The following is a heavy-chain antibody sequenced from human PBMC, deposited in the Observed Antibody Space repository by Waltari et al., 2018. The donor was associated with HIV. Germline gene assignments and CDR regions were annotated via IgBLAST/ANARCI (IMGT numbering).Heavy chain of an antibody. V-gene: IGHV4-39*01. D-gene: IGHD1-26*01. CDR3: ARHALRVGAAYWNFDL. Sequence: QLQLQSSGPGRVRPSESRSLPATVSVGSVGSSSDFWVWIRQPPGKGLEWVGRIYYTERAYYNPSLKSRVTISVDTSKNQFSLKVTSVTAADTAVYYCARHALRVGAAYWNFDLWGRGTLVTVSS. CDR1: VGSVGSSSDF. J-gene: IGHJ2*01. CDR2: IYYTERA.